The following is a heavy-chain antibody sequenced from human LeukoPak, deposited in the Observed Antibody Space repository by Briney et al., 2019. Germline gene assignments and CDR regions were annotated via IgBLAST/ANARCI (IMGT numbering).Heavy chain of an antibody. CDR2: INHSGST. D-gene: IGHD2-15*01. Sequence: SETLSLTCAVYGGSFSGYYWSWIRQPPGKGREWIGEINHSGSTNYNPSLKSRVTISVDTSKNQFSLKLSSVTAADTAVYYCAKEGARGGRPFDPWGQRTLVTVSS. V-gene: IGHV4-34*01. CDR3: AKEGARGGRPFDP. J-gene: IGHJ5*02. CDR1: GGSFSGYY.